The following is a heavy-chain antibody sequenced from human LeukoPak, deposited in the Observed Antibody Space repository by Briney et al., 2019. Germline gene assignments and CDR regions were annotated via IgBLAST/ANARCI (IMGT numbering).Heavy chain of an antibody. J-gene: IGHJ4*02. V-gene: IGHV1-2*02. CDR1: GYTFTGYY. D-gene: IGHD6-13*01. CDR2: INPNSGGT. CDR3: ARIAAAELQPIYYFDY. Sequence: ASVKVSCKASGYTFTGYYMHWVRQAPGQGLEWMGWINPNSGGTNYAQKFQGRVTMTRDTSISTAYMELSRLRSDDTAVYYCARIAAAELQPIYYFDYWGQGTLVTVSS.